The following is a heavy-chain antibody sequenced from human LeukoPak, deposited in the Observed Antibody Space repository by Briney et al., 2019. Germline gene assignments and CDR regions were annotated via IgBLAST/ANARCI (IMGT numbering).Heavy chain of an antibody. CDR1: GYSFSSYW. D-gene: IGHD2-2*01. CDR3: VRLVCSSTTCYVSRYNWFDP. Sequence: AGESLKISCKASGYSFSSYWIGWVRQMPGKGLEWMGIIYPGDSDTRYSPSFQGQVTISADDSIRTAYLQWSSLKASDTAMYYCVRLVCSSTTCYVSRYNWFDPWGQGTLVTVSS. J-gene: IGHJ5*02. CDR2: IYPGDSDT. V-gene: IGHV5-51*01.